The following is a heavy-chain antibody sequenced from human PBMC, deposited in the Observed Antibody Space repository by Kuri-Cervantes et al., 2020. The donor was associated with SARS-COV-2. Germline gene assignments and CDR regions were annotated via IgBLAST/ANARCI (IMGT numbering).Heavy chain of an antibody. CDR3: ARPNIKQWLVLFGTGSAFDI. CDR1: GGSFSGYY. D-gene: IGHD6-19*01. CDR2: INHSGST. J-gene: IGHJ3*02. V-gene: IGHV4-34*01. Sequence: ESLKISCAVYGGSFSGYYWSWIRQPPGKGLEWIGEINHSGSTNYNPSLKSRVIISVDTSKNQFSLKLSSVTAADTAVYYCARPNIKQWLVLFGTGSAFDIWGQGTMVTVSS.